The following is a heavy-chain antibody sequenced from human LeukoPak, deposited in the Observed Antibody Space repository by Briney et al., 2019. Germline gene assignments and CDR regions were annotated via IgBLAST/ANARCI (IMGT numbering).Heavy chain of an antibody. J-gene: IGHJ4*02. V-gene: IGHV4-34*01. D-gene: IGHD4-17*01. CDR3: ASLYDYGDYEVLTYFDY. Sequence: PSETLSLTCAVYGGSFSGYYWRWIRQPPGKGLEWLGEINHSGSTNYNPSLKSRVTITVDTSKNQFSLKLSSVTAADTAVYYCASLYDYGDYEVLTYFDYWGQGTLDTVSS. CDR2: INHSGST. CDR1: GGSFSGYY.